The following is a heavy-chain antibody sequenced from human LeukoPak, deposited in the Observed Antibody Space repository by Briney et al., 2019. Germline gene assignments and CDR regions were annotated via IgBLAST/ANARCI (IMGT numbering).Heavy chain of an antibody. Sequence: ASETLSLTCTVSGGSISSYYWSWIRQPPGKGLEWIGYIYYSGSTNYNPSLESRVTISVDTSKNQFSLKLSSVTAADTAVYYCARSPRKEMATTYYYYYMDVWGKGTTVTVSS. D-gene: IGHD5-24*01. J-gene: IGHJ6*03. CDR2: IYYSGST. V-gene: IGHV4-59*01. CDR1: GGSISSYY. CDR3: ARSPRKEMATTYYYYYMDV.